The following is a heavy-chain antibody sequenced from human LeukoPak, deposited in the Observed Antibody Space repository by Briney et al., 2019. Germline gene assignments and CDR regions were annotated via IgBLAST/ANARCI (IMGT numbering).Heavy chain of an antibody. CDR1: GFTFSSYA. CDR3: AKGGTRYYDSSGYYFNY. CDR2: ISGSGGST. Sequence: PGGSLRLSCAASGFTFSSYAMSWVRQAPGKGLKWVSAISGSGGSTYYADSVKGRFTISRDNSKNTLYLQMNSLRAEDTAVYYCAKGGTRYYDSSGYYFNYWGQGTLVTVSS. D-gene: IGHD3-22*01. J-gene: IGHJ4*02. V-gene: IGHV3-23*01.